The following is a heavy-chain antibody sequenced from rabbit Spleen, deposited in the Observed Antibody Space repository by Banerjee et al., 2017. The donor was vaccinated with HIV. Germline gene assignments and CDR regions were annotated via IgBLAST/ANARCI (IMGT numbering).Heavy chain of an antibody. CDR1: GFDFSNYG. D-gene: IGHD4-1*01. Sequence: QELLVESGGGLVQPGGSLKLSCKASGFDFSNYGVSWVRQAPGKGLEWVGYIEPIFGNTYYANWVNGRFTISSHNAQNTLYLQLSSLTAADTATYFCVRDLAGVIGWNFGLWGPGTLVTV. V-gene: IGHV1S47*01. CDR3: VRDLAGVIGWNFGL. J-gene: IGHJ4*01. CDR2: IEPIFGNT.